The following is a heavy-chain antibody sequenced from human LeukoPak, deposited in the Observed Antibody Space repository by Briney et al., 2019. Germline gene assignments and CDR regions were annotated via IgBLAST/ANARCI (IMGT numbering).Heavy chain of an antibody. V-gene: IGHV4-59*01. Sequence: SETLSLTCTVSGGSISSYYWSWIRQPPGKGLEWIGYIYYSGSTNYNPSLKSRVTISVDTSKNQFSLKLSSVTAADTAVYYCARGSRRDDVFDIWGQGTMVTVSS. J-gene: IGHJ3*02. CDR3: ARGSRRDDVFDI. D-gene: IGHD6-6*01. CDR2: IYYSGST. CDR1: GGSISSYY.